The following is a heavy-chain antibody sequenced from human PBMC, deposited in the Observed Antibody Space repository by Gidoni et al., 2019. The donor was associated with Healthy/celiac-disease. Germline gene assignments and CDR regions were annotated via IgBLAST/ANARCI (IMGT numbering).Heavy chain of an antibody. CDR3: AREIAAAGTKNWFDP. CDR2: ISSSSSYI. J-gene: IGHJ5*02. D-gene: IGHD6-13*01. V-gene: IGHV3-21*01. CDR1: GFTFSSYS. Sequence: EVQLVESGGGLVKPGGSLRLSCAASGFTFSSYSMNWVLQAPGKGLEWVSSISSSSSYIYYADSVKGRFTIARDNAKNSLYLKMNSLRAEDTAVYYCAREIAAAGTKNWFDPWGQGTLVTVSS.